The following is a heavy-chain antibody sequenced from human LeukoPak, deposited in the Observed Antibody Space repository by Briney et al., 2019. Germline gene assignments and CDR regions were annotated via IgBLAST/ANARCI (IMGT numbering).Heavy chain of an antibody. V-gene: IGHV4-34*01. D-gene: IGHD4-17*01. J-gene: IGHJ4*02. Sequence: SETLSLTCAVYGGSISGYYWRWLRQPPGKGGEGGGEINHSGGTKYNPSLKRRVTISVDKSKKKFYLKLRSVTAADTAVYYCARSDGDFSDRAPFFDYWGQGTLVTVSS. CDR3: ARSDGDFSDRAPFFDY. CDR2: INHSGGT. CDR1: GGSISGYY.